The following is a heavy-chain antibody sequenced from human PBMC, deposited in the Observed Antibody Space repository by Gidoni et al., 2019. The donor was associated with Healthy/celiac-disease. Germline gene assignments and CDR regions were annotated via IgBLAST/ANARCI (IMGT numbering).Heavy chain of an antibody. Sequence: EVQLVESGGGLVQPGGSLRLSCAATGFTFSSYSMNWGRQAPGKGLEWVSYISSSSSTIYYADSVKGRFTISRDNAKNSLYLQMNSLRAEDTAVYYCARPSLRYFDWFGVYYFDYWGQGTLVTVSS. CDR3: ARPSLRYFDWFGVYYFDY. CDR2: ISSSSSTI. J-gene: IGHJ4*02. V-gene: IGHV3-48*01. D-gene: IGHD3-9*01. CDR1: GFTFSSYS.